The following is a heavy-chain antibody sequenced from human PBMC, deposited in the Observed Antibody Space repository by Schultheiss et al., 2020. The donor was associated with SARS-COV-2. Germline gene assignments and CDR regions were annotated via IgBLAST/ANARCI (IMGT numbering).Heavy chain of an antibody. V-gene: IGHV4-61*08. CDR2: IYYSGST. CDR3: ARALDDFWSGYPPTGYYGMDV. CDR1: GGSISSGGYY. J-gene: IGHJ6*02. Sequence: SETLSLTCTVSGGSISSGGYYWSWIRQPPGKGLEWIGYIYYSGSTNYNPSLKSRVTISVDTSKNQFSLKLSSVTAADTAVYYCARALDDFWSGYPPTGYYGMDVWGQGTTVTVSS. D-gene: IGHD3-3*01.